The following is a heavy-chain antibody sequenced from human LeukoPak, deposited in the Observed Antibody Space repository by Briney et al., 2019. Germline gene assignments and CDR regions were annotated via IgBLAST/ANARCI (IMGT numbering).Heavy chain of an antibody. D-gene: IGHD3-10*01. CDR3: ARDYRYDSGSRWFDP. J-gene: IGHJ5*02. CDR1: GFTFSSYW. V-gene: IGHV3-7*05. CDR2: IKQDGSEK. Sequence: PGGSLRLSCAASGFTFSSYWMSWVRQAPGKGLEWVANIKQDGSEKYYVDSVKGRFTISRDNAKNSLYLQMNSLRAEDTAVYYCARDYRYDSGSRWFDPWGQGTLVTVSS.